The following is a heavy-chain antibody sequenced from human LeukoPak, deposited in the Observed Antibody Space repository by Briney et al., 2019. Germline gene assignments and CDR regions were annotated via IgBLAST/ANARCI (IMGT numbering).Heavy chain of an antibody. J-gene: IGHJ4*02. V-gene: IGHV3-30-3*01. CDR3: ARFSSTPD. CDR2: ISYDGSNK. CDR1: GFTFSSYA. Sequence: PGRSLRLSCAASGFTFSSYAMHWVRQAPGKGLEWVAVISYDGSNKYYADSVKGRFTISRGNSKSTLYLQMNSLRAEDTAVYYCARFSSTPDWGQGTLVTVSS. D-gene: IGHD6-6*01.